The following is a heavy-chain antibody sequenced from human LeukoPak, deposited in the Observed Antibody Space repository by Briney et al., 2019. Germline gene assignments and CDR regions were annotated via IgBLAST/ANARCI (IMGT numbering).Heavy chain of an antibody. D-gene: IGHD2-2*01. CDR1: GYTFTSYG. CDR2: ISAYNGNT. V-gene: IGHV1-18*01. Sequence: ASVKVSCKASGYTFTSYGISWVRQAPGQGLEWMGWISAYNGNTNYAQRLQGRVTMTTDTATSTAYMELRSLRSDDTAVYYCARGVFDIVVAPAASPFDYWGQGTLVTVSS. J-gene: IGHJ4*02. CDR3: ARGVFDIVVAPAASPFDY.